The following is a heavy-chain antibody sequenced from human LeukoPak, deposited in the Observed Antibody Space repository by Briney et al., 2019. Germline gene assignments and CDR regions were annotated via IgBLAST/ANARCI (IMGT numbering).Heavy chain of an antibody. CDR3: ARYSGSYYYPPAWDL. CDR1: GFTFSSYS. J-gene: IGHJ4*02. D-gene: IGHD1-26*01. Sequence: GGSLRLSCTASGFTFSSYSMNWVRQAPGKGLEWVSATSTSGGSAYYADSVKGRFTISRDNSKNTLYLQMDSLRADDTAVYYCARYSGSYYYPPAWDLWGQGTLVTVSS. V-gene: IGHV3-23*01. CDR2: TSTSGGSA.